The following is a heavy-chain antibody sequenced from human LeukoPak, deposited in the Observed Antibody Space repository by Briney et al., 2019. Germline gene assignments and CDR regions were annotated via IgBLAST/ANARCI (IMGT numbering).Heavy chain of an antibody. CDR3: AKISGYDFRRFDY. CDR2: IRYDGSNK. CDR1: GFTFSSYG. Sequence: GGSLRLSCAASGFTFSSYGMHWVRQAPGKGLEWVAFIRYDGSNKYYADSVKGRFTISRDNSKNTLYLQMNSLRAEDTAVYYCAKISGYDFRRFDYWGQGTLVTVSS. V-gene: IGHV3-30*02. J-gene: IGHJ4*02. D-gene: IGHD5-12*01.